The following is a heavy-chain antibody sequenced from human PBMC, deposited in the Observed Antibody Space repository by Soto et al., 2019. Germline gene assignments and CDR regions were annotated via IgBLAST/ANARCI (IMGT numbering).Heavy chain of an antibody. V-gene: IGHV3-33*01. J-gene: IGHJ4*02. D-gene: IGHD4-17*01. Sequence: ESGGGVVQPGTSLRRSCAASGFTFSRHGMHWVRQTPGKGLEWLAVILNDASGHWYADSVKGRFTISRDNFENTLYLQMNGLRLEDTAMYYCARDDDYPDNGFDYWGQGTLVTVSS. CDR3: ARDDDYPDNGFDY. CDR2: ILNDASGH. CDR1: GFTFSRHG.